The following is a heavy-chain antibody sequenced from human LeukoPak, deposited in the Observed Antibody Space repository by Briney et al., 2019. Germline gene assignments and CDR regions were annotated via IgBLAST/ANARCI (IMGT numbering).Heavy chain of an antibody. J-gene: IGHJ4*02. D-gene: IGHD2-2*01. CDR2: INPNSGDT. CDR3: ARDYCSSTSCLFDY. V-gene: IGHV1-2*06. CDR1: GYTFTGYH. Sequence: ASVKVSCKASGYTFTGYHMHWVRQAPGQGLEWMGRINPNSGDTNNAQKFQGRITMTRDTSISTAYMDLSRLTSDDTAVYYCARDYCSSTSCLFDYWGQGTLVTVSS.